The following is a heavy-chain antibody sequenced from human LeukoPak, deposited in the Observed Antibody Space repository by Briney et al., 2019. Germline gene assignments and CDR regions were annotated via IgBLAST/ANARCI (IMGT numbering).Heavy chain of an antibody. CDR3: ARGTNSGYDSPDSYYYYMGV. D-gene: IGHD5-12*01. Sequence: GGSLRLSCAASGFTFSSYAMHWVRQAPGKGLEWVAVISYDGSNKYYADSVKGRFTISRDNSKNTLYLQMNSLRAEDTAVYYCARGTNSGYDSPDSYYYYMGVWGKGTTVTVSS. CDR1: GFTFSSYA. V-gene: IGHV3-30*04. J-gene: IGHJ6*03. CDR2: ISYDGSNK.